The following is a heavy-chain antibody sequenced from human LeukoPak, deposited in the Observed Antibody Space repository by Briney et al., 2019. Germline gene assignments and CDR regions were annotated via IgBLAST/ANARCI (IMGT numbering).Heavy chain of an antibody. CDR3: ARDVVGYYYGSGSYYPDY. V-gene: IGHV3-21*01. D-gene: IGHD3-10*01. CDR2: LSSSSYI. CDR1: GFTFSSYS. J-gene: IGHJ4*02. Sequence: GWCLRLSCAASGFTFSSYSMNWVRRAPGKGLEWVSSLSSSSYIYYADSVKGRFTLSRDNAKNSLYLRMSSLRAEDTAVYYCARDVVGYYYGSGSYYPDYWGQGTLVTVSS.